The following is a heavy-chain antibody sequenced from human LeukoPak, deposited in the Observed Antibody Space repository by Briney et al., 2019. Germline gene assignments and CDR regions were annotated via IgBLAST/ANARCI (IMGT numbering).Heavy chain of an antibody. V-gene: IGHV3-23*01. CDR3: ARERQDYYYMDV. Sequence: GGSLRLSCAASGFTLKYYAMNWVRQAPGKGLEWVSGISGSGDVTDHAESVKGRFTISRDNSKNMVYLQMNSLRAEDTAVYYCARERQDYYYMDVWGKGTTVTVSS. J-gene: IGHJ6*03. CDR1: GFTLKYYA. CDR2: ISGSGDVT.